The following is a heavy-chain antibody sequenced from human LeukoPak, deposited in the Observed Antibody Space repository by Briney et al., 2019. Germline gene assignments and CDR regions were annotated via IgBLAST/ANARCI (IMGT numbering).Heavy chain of an antibody. J-gene: IGHJ4*02. CDR2: INPNSGGT. D-gene: IGHD3-3*01. V-gene: IGHV1-2*02. CDR1: GYTFTGYY. CDR3: ARAPITFFGVVPPPDY. Sequence: ASVKVSCKASGYTFTGYYMHWVRQAPGQGLEWMGWINPNSGGTNYAQKFQGRVTMTRDMSISTAYMELSRLRSDDTAVYYCARAPITFFGVVPPPDYWGQGTLVTVSS.